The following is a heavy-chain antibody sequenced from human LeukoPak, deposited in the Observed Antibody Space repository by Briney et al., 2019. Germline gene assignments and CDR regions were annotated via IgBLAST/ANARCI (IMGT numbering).Heavy chain of an antibody. CDR2: IYYSGST. D-gene: IGHD3-10*01. CDR1: GGSISSSSYY. CDR3: ARPPIPKRVRGVNYYMDV. V-gene: IGHV4-39*07. J-gene: IGHJ6*03. Sequence: PSETLSLTCTVSGGSISSSSYYWGWIRQPPGKGLEWIGRIYYSGSTYYNPSLKSRVTISVDTSKNQFSLKLSSVTAADTAVYYCARPPIPKRVRGVNYYMDVWGKGTTVTVSS.